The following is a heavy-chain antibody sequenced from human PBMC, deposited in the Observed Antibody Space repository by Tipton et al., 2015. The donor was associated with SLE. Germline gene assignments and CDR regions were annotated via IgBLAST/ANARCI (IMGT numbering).Heavy chain of an antibody. J-gene: IGHJ4*02. CDR2: T. V-gene: IGHV4-4*07. Sequence: TSYNPSLKSRLIMTVDTSKNQFSLKLTFVTAADTAVYYCAREPDYWGQGILVAVSS. CDR3: AREPDY.